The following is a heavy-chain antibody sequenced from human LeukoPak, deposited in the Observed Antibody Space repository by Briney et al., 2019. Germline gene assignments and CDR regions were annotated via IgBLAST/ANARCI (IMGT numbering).Heavy chain of an antibody. CDR1: GYTFTSYD. CDR3: ARVRCSGGSCYSYYYYYYGMDV. CDR2: IIPIFGTA. D-gene: IGHD2-15*01. Sequence: SVKVSCKASGYTFTSYDINWVRQATGQGLEWMGWIIPIFGTANYAQKFQGRVTITADESTSTAYMELSSLRSEDTAVYYCARVRCSGGSCYSYYYYYYGMDVWGQGTTVTVSS. J-gene: IGHJ6*02. V-gene: IGHV1-69*13.